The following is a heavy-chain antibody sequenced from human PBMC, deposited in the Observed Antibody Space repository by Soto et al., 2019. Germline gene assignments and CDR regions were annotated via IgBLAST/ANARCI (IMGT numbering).Heavy chain of an antibody. Sequence: QVQLVQSGAEVIQPGASVKVSCKASGYTFTGHYIHWVRQAPGQGLEWLGRINPKSGGTKNAQKFQAWVTMTRDTFITSAYVELCSLKSVDTAVYYCARGGPKWYLQSDYYYGMDVWGQGTTVNVSS. D-gene: IGHD1-26*01. CDR1: GYTFTGHY. V-gene: IGHV1-2*04. CDR3: ARGGPKWYLQSDYYYGMDV. CDR2: INPKSGGT. J-gene: IGHJ6*02.